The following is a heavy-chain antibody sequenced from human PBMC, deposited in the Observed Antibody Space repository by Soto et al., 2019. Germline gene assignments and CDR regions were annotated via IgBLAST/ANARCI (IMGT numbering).Heavy chain of an antibody. CDR3: ASQSAQLWLSGYYYYYGMDV. Sequence: XGSLRLSCSASGFTFSSYAMSWVRQAPGKGLDWVSAISGSGGSTYYADSVKGRLTISRDNSKNTLYLQMNSLRAEDTAVYYCASQSAQLWLSGYYYYYGMDVWGQGTTVTVSS. CDR1: GFTFSSYA. CDR2: ISGSGGST. V-gene: IGHV3-23*01. D-gene: IGHD5-18*01. J-gene: IGHJ6*02.